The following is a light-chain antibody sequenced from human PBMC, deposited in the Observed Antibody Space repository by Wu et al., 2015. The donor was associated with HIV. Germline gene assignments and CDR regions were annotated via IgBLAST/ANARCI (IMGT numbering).Light chain of an antibody. V-gene: IGKV1-5*03. CDR1: QSIDSW. CDR3: QQYNSYST. Sequence: DIQMTQSPSTLSASIGDRVNITCRASQSIDSWLAWYQQKPGKAPKLLMYEASILESGVPSRFSGSGSGTEFTLTINSLQPDDFATYYCQQYNSYSTFGGGTKVEIK. CDR2: EAS. J-gene: IGKJ4*01.